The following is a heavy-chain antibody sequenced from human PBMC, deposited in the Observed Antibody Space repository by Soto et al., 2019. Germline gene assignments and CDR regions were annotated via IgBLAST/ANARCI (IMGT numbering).Heavy chain of an antibody. CDR2: ISAYNGNT. V-gene: IGHV1-18*01. D-gene: IGHD3-22*01. CDR3: ARAMEDFFDSSGSSHQTED. CDR1: GYTFTSYG. Sequence: ASVKVSCKASGYTFTSYGISWVRQAPGQGLEWMGWISAYNGNTNYAQKLQGRVTMTTDTSTSTAYMELRSLRSDDTAVYYCARAMEDFFDSSGSSHQTEDWGQGPLVTVVS. J-gene: IGHJ4*02.